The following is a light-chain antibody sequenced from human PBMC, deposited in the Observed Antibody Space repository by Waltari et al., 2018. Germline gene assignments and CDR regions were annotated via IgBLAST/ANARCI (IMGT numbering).Light chain of an antibody. J-gene: IGKJ3*01. Sequence: IQMSQSPSPLSASVGDRVTITCRASQGISRYLNWYQQKPGKAPKLLIYYANSLASGVPSRFSGSGSVTEFTLTISSLQPEDFATYYCQQGNSYPFTFGPGTKLDIK. CDR1: QGISRY. CDR3: QQGNSYPFT. CDR2: YAN. V-gene: IGKV1-13*02.